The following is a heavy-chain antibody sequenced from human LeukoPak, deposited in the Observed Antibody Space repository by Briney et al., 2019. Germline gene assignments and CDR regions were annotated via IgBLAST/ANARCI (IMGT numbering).Heavy chain of an antibody. CDR2: ISYDGSNK. CDR3: ASGYCSGGSCHGDY. CDR1: GFTFSSYA. V-gene: IGHV3-30*04. Sequence: AGGSLRLSCAAPGFTFSSYAMHWVRQAPGKRLEWVAVISYDGSNKYYADTVKGRFTISRDNSKNTLYLQMNSLRAEDTAVYYCASGYCSGGSCHGDYWGQGTLVTVSS. J-gene: IGHJ4*02. D-gene: IGHD2-15*01.